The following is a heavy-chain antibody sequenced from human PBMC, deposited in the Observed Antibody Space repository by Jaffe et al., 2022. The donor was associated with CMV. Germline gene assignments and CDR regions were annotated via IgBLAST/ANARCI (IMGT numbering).Heavy chain of an antibody. CDR2: ISYDGRNS. D-gene: IGHD6-19*01. V-gene: IGHV3-30*18. J-gene: IGHJ6*02. CDR1: GFTFSNYG. CDR3: AKDRDVFGYSSAFYGFDA. Sequence: QVQLVESGGGVVQPGRSLRLSCVASGFTFSNYGMHWVRQAPGKGLEWVVGISYDGRNSHYGDSPQGRFTMSRDNSRNMLFLELNSLRPDDTAVYYCAKDRDVFGYSSAFYGFDAWGHGTTVIVSS.